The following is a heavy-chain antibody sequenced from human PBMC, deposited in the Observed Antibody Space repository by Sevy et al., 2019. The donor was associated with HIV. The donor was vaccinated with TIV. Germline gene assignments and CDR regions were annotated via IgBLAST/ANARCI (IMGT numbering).Heavy chain of an antibody. CDR2: ISGSGGST. Sequence: QLGGSLRLSCAASGFTFSSYAMSWVRQAPGKGLEWVSAISGSGGSTYYADSVKGRFTISRDNSKNTLYLQMNSLRAEDTAVYYCAKSGNVDSLYDSSGYYYFDYWGQGTLVTVSS. CDR3: AKSGNVDSLYDSSGYYYFDY. D-gene: IGHD3-22*01. CDR1: GFTFSSYA. V-gene: IGHV3-23*01. J-gene: IGHJ4*02.